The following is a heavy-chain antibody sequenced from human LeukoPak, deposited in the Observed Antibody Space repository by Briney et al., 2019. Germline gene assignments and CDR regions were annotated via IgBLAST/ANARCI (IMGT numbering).Heavy chain of an antibody. Sequence: ASVKISCKASGYTFTSYAMNWVRQAPGQGLEWMGWINTDTGNPTYVQGFTGRFVFSLDTSVSTAYLQISSLKAEGTAVYYCARGSGPNAFDIWGQGTMVTVSS. V-gene: IGHV7-4-1*02. CDR1: GYTFTSYA. CDR3: ARGSGPNAFDI. D-gene: IGHD7-27*01. J-gene: IGHJ3*02. CDR2: INTDTGNP.